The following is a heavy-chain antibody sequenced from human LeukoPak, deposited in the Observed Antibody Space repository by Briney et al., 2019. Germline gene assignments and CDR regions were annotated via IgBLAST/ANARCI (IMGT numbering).Heavy chain of an antibody. CDR2: IYYSGST. J-gene: IGHJ4*02. CDR1: GGSISSSSYY. D-gene: IGHD6-13*01. CDR3: ARVFSIAAAGFGY. V-gene: IGHV4-39*07. Sequence: SETLSLTCSVSGGSISSSSYYWGWIRQPPGKGLEWIGSIYYSGSTYYNPSLKSRVTISVDTSKNQFSLKLSSVTAADTAVYYCARVFSIAAAGFGYWGQGTLVTVSS.